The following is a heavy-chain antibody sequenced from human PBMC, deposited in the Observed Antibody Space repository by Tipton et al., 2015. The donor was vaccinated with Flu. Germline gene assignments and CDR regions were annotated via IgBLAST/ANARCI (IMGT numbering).Heavy chain of an antibody. CDR3: AKSGSYLEYLQH. J-gene: IGHJ1*01. Sequence: TLSLTCTVSGGSISSYYWSWIRQPAGKGLEWIGRIYTSGSTGYNPSLKGRATISVDTSKNQFSLKLTSVSAADTAVYYCAKSGSYLEYLQHWGQGTLVTVSS. CDR2: IYTSGST. D-gene: IGHD1-26*01. CDR1: GGSISSYY. V-gene: IGHV4-4*07.